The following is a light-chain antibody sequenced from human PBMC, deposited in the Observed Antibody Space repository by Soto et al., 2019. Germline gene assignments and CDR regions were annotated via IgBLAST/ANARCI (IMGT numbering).Light chain of an antibody. Sequence: DIVFTQSPGTLSFSPGERATLSCRASQTVSSSLAWYQQKPGQAPRLLIFGASTRAAGFPDRFSGSGSGTDFTLTISRLDPEDFAVYYCQQYGSSPRTFGQGTKV. J-gene: IGKJ1*01. V-gene: IGKV3-20*01. CDR1: QTVSSS. CDR3: QQYGSSPRT. CDR2: GAS.